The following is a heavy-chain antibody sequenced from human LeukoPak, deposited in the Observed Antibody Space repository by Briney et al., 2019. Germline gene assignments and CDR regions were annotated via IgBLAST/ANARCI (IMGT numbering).Heavy chain of an antibody. CDR2: INSGGTTK. Sequence: GGSLRLSCEASGYSFSNHEMNWVRQAPGKGLEWLSYINSGGTTKYYADSVKGRFTISRDNAKNSLYLQMNSLRADDTAVYYCARERPRSDSYYVFDHGGQGNLVIVS. D-gene: IGHD3-10*01. V-gene: IGHV3-48*03. CDR3: ARERPRSDSYYVFDH. J-gene: IGHJ4*02. CDR1: GYSFSNHE.